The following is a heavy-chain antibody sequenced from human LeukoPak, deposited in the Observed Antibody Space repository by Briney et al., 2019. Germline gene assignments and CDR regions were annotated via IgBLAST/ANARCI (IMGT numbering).Heavy chain of an antibody. Sequence: GGSLRLSCAASGFTVSSNYMSWVRQAPGKGLEWVSVIYSGGSTYYADSVKGRFTISRDNSKNTLYLQMNSLRAEDTAVYYCAREAALLWFGELSSWFDPWGQGTLVTVSS. CDR3: AREAALLWFGELSSWFDP. V-gene: IGHV3-66*01. D-gene: IGHD3-10*01. J-gene: IGHJ5*02. CDR2: IYSGGST. CDR1: GFTVSSNY.